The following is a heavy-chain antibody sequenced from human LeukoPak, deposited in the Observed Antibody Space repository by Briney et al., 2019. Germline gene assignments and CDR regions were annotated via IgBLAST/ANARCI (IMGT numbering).Heavy chain of an antibody. V-gene: IGHV3-21*01. CDR1: GFTFCSYS. Sequence: PGGSLRLSCAASGFTFCSYSMTWVRQAPGKGLEWVSSISSTSSYMYYADSVKGRLTISRDNAKNSLYLQMNSLRDEDTAVYYCARVLGGDTGGFAYWGQGTLVTVSS. J-gene: IGHJ4*02. CDR2: ISSTSSYM. CDR3: ARVLGGDTGGFAY. D-gene: IGHD3-16*01.